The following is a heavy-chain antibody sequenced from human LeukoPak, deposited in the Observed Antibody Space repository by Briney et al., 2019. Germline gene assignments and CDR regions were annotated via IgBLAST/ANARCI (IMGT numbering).Heavy chain of an antibody. V-gene: IGHV4-59*01. CDR3: ARMGAGIFGVVIDPYYYYGMDV. Sequence: SETLSLTCTVSGGSINSYYWSWIRQPPGKGLEWIGYIYYSGSTNYNPSLKSRVTISVDTSKNQFSLMLSSVTAADTAVYYCARMGAGIFGVVIDPYYYYGMDVWGQGTTVTVSS. J-gene: IGHJ6*02. CDR2: IYYSGST. D-gene: IGHD3-3*01. CDR1: GGSINSYY.